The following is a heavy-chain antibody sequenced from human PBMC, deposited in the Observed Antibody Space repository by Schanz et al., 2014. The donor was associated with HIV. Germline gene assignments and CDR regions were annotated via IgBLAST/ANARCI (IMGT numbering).Heavy chain of an antibody. V-gene: IGHV3-30*18. D-gene: IGHD6-25*01. CDR1: RFTFSNFG. J-gene: IGHJ4*01. Sequence: QVQLVESGGGVVQPGRSLRLSCAASRFTFSNFGMHWVRQAPGKGLEWVTFISYDGSFQYYADSVKGRFTISRDNSKNRLYLQMNSLRTEDTAVYYCANERGLNLFEYWGHGTLVFVSS. CDR2: ISYDGSFQ. CDR3: ANERGLNLFEY.